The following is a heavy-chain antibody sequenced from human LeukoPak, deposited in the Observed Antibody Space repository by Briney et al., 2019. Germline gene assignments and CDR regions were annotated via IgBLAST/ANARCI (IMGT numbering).Heavy chain of an antibody. CDR1: GFTFSSYA. V-gene: IGHV3-23*01. D-gene: IGHD2-15*01. CDR3: AKHSFGSAQGMDV. J-gene: IGHJ6*02. Sequence: GGSLRLSCAASGFTFSSYAMSWVRQAPGKGLEWVSAISGSGGSTYYADSVKGRFTISRDNSKNPLYLQMNSLRAEDTAVYYCAKHSFGSAQGMDVWGQATTVTVSS. CDR2: ISGSGGST.